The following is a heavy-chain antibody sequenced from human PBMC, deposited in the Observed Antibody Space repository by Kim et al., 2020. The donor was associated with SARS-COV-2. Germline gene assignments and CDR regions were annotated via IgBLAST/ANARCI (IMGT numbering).Heavy chain of an antibody. V-gene: IGHV6-1*01. Sequence: VSVKSRITINPYTSKNQFSLQLNSVTPEDTAVYYCARGPGSYYLGVFDYWGQGTLVTVSS. D-gene: IGHD1-26*01. J-gene: IGHJ4*02. CDR3: ARGPGSYYLGVFDY.